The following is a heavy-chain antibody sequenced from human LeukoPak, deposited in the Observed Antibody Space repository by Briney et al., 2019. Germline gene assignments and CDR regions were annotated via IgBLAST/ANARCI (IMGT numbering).Heavy chain of an antibody. CDR1: GFTFSTYD. J-gene: IGHJ4*02. V-gene: IGHV3-30*18. CDR3: AKAGDYSSGWYDYFDF. CDR2: ISYHGVSQ. Sequence: GGSLRLSCAASGFTFSTYDMHWVRQAPGKGLEWVGVISYHGVSQYYADSVKGRFIISGDNSKDTLYLQMNSLRVEDTAVYYCAKAGDYSSGWYDYFDFWGQGSLVTVSS. D-gene: IGHD6-19*01.